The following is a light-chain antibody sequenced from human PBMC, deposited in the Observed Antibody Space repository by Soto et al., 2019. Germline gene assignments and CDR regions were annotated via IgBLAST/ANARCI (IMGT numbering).Light chain of an antibody. V-gene: IGKV3-20*01. CDR1: QSVSSSY. CDR3: QQYGSSPSIT. Sequence: EIVLTQSPGTLSLSPGERATISCRAIQSVSSSYLAWYQQKSGQAPRLLIYGASSRATGIPDRFSGSGSGTDFTLTISRLEPEDFAVYYCQQYGSSPSITFGQGTRLEIK. J-gene: IGKJ5*01. CDR2: GAS.